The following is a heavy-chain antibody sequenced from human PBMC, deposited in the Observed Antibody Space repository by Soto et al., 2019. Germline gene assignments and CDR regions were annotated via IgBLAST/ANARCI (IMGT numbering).Heavy chain of an antibody. D-gene: IGHD6-13*01. CDR2: INPSGGST. Sequence: ASVKVSCKASGYTFTSYYMHWVRQAPGQGLEWMGIINPSGGSTSYAQKFQGRVTMTRDTSTSTVYMELSSLRSEDTAVYYCARGGNTPHYYYYGMGVWGQGTTVTVS. CDR1: GYTFTSYY. CDR3: ARGGNTPHYYYYGMGV. V-gene: IGHV1-46*01. J-gene: IGHJ6*02.